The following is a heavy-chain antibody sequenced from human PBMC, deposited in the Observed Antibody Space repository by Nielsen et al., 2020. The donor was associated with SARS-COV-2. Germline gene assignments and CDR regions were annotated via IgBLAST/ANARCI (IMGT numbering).Heavy chain of an antibody. CDR3: ARSGHCNGGICYFTEYFQD. V-gene: IGHV3-11*03. J-gene: IGHJ1*01. Sequence: GGSLRLSCTASGFTFSDSFLSWIRQAPGKALEWVSYISGSGRYTNYADSLKGRFTISRDNAKNSLYLQMDSLRADDTAFYYCARSGHCNGGICYFTEYFQDWGQGTLVTVSS. CDR1: GFTFSDSF. CDR2: ISGSGRYT. D-gene: IGHD2-15*01.